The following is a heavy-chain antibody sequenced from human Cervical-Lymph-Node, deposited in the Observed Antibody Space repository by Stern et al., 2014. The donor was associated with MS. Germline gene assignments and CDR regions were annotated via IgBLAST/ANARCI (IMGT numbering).Heavy chain of an antibody. CDR1: GFIFSSYA. D-gene: IGHD2-15*01. CDR2: ISAEGRDE. Sequence: VQLVESGGGVVQPGGSLRLSCAASGFIFSSYALHWVRQAPGKGLEWVAGISAEGRDENCADSVKGRFPISRDNSKNTLYLQMNSLRAEDTAVYYCARYGYCSGGSCYPDYYGMDVWGQGTTVTVSS. CDR3: ARYGYCSGGSCYPDYYGMDV. V-gene: IGHV3-30*04. J-gene: IGHJ6*02.